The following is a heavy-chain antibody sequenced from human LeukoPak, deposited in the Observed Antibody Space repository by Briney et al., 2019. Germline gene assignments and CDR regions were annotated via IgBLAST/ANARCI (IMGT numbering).Heavy chain of an antibody. V-gene: IGHV4-38-2*02. J-gene: IGHJ3*02. Sequence: SETLSLTCAVSDYSISSDYFWGWIRQPSGKGLEWIGNIYHSGSTYYNPSLKSRVTISVDTSKNQFSLNLSSVTAADTAVYYCARDYRGIRRAGHGFDIWGQGTMVTVSS. CDR2: IYHSGST. D-gene: IGHD3-10*01. CDR3: ARDYRGIRRAGHGFDI. CDR1: DYSISSDYF.